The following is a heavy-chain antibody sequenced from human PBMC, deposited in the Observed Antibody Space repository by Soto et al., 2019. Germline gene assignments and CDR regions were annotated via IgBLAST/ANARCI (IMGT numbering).Heavy chain of an antibody. CDR3: ARPTGGHDAGANYMDV. Sequence: QVQLLQSGSEVKKPGSSVKVSCRASGGSLSSYPVTWVRQAPGQGLEWMGRIIPIVGLTNYAQKFQGRVTITADKSTSRAHMELSSLRCDDTAVYYCARPTGGHDAGANYMDVWGKGTTVIVSS. J-gene: IGHJ6*03. CDR2: IIPIVGLT. CDR1: GGSLSSYP. V-gene: IGHV1-69*02. D-gene: IGHD2-8*02.